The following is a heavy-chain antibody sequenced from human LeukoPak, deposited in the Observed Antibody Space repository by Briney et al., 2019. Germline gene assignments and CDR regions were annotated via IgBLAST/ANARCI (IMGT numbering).Heavy chain of an antibody. V-gene: IGHV1-24*01. CDR3: ARDGPRYYYDSSGYYYGWFDP. Sequence: AASVKVSCKVSGYTLTELSMHWVRQAPGKGLEWMGGFDPEDGETIYAQKFQGRVTVTADESTSTAYMELSSLRSEDTAVYYCARDGPRYYYDSSGYYYGWFDPWGQGTLVTVSS. D-gene: IGHD3-22*01. J-gene: IGHJ5*02. CDR1: GYTLTELS. CDR2: FDPEDGET.